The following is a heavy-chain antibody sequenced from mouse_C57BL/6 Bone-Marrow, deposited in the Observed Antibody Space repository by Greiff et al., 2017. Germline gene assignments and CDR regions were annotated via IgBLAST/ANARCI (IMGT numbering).Heavy chain of an antibody. CDR1: GFTFSDYG. J-gene: IGHJ4*01. Sequence: VQLKESGGGLVKPGGSLKLSCAAPGFTFSDYGMHWVRQAPEKGLEWVAFISSGSSTIYYADTVKGRFTISRDNAKNTLILQMTSLRSEDTAMYYCSRGTTVARHYYAMDYWGQGTSVTVSS. CDR2: ISSGSSTI. V-gene: IGHV5-17*01. CDR3: SRGTTVARHYYAMDY. D-gene: IGHD1-1*01.